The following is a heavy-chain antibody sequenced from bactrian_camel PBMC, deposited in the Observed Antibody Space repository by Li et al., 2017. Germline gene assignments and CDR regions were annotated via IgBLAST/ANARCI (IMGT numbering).Heavy chain of an antibody. D-gene: IGHD2*01. V-gene: IGHV3S53*01. CDR1: GYIFSLCG. Sequence: HVQLVESGGGSVQTGGPLKLSCAATGYIFSLCGMGWYRQAPGKELEWVSIINRGGTTYYADSMKGRFTISRDNATNTVYLQMNSLKPEDTAVYYCVSLVGRPLVHQGTQVTVS. J-gene: IGHJ4*01. CDR2: INRGGTT.